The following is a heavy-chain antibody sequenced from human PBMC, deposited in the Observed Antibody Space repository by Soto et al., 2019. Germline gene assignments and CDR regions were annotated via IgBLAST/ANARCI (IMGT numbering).Heavy chain of an antibody. J-gene: IGHJ4*02. D-gene: IGHD3-22*01. CDR1: GYTFTSYA. CDR2: INAGNGNT. Sequence: GASVKVSCKASGYTFTSYAMHWVRQAPGQRLEWMGWINAGNGNTKYSQKFQGRVTITRDTSASTAYMELSSLRSEDTALYYCARDQGPPGYYDSSGYPDYWGQGTLVTVSS. CDR3: ARDQGPPGYYDSSGYPDY. V-gene: IGHV1-3*01.